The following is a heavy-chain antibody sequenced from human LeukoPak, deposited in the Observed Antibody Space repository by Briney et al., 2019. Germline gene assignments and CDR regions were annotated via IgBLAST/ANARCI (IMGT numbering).Heavy chain of an antibody. D-gene: IGHD2/OR15-2a*01. J-gene: IGHJ4*02. CDR1: GGSISSSRYY. V-gene: IGHV4-39*01. Sequence: PSETLSLTCTVSGGSISSSRYYWGWIRQPPGKGLEWIGSIYYSGSTYYNPSLKSRVTISVDTSNNQFSLKLSSVTAADTAVYYCARMAVYGYYFDYWGQGTPVIVSS. CDR2: IYYSGST. CDR3: ARMAVYGYYFDY.